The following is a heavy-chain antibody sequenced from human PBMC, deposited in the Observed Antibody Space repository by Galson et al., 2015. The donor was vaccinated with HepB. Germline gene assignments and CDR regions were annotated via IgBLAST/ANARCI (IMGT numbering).Heavy chain of an antibody. CDR3: RIAARPFRYYMDV. Sequence: SVKVSCKASGYSFTNYGITWVRQAPGQGLEWMGWISAFNGDTNYAQKFQGRVTMTTDTSTSTVYMELSSLRSEDTAVYYCRIAARPFRYYMDVWGKGTTVTVSS. D-gene: IGHD6-6*01. V-gene: IGHV1-18*04. CDR2: ISAFNGDT. J-gene: IGHJ6*03. CDR1: GYSFTNYG.